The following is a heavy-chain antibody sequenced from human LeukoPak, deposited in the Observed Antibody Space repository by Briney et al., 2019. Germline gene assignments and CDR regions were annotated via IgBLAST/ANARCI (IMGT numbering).Heavy chain of an antibody. J-gene: IGHJ4*02. D-gene: IGHD1-26*01. CDR2: INSDGSST. CDR3: ARGTGSYYSLGY. Sequence: GSLLLSCAASGFTFSSYWMHWVRPAPGKGLVWVSRINSDGSSTSYADSVKGRFTISRDNAKNTLYLQMDSLRAEDTAMYYCARGTGSYYSLGYWGQGTLVTVSS. V-gene: IGHV3-74*01. CDR1: GFTFSSYW.